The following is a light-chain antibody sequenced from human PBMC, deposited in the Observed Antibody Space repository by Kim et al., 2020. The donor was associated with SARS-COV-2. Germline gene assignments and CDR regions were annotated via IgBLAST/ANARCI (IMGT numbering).Light chain of an antibody. Sequence: ASVGDGVTITCLASQDVRNYLGWYQQNTGRAPNRLIYGASSLQSGVPSRFSGSGSGTEFTLTISSLRPEDFATYFCLQHNTYPITFGQGTRLEIK. V-gene: IGKV1-17*01. CDR1: QDVRNY. J-gene: IGKJ5*01. CDR3: LQHNTYPIT. CDR2: GAS.